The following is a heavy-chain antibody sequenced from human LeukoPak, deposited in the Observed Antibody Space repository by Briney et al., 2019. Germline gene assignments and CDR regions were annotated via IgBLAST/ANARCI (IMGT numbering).Heavy chain of an antibody. Sequence: PSETLSLTCTVSGGSISSSSYYWGWIRQPPGKGLEWIGSIYYSGSTYYNPSLKSRVTISVDTSKNQFSLKLSSVTAADTAVYYCARLLGWVVVPAATGYNWFDPWGQGTLVTVSS. CDR1: GGSISSSSYY. CDR3: ARLLGWVVVPAATGYNWFDP. CDR2: IYYSGST. V-gene: IGHV4-39*01. J-gene: IGHJ5*02. D-gene: IGHD2-2*01.